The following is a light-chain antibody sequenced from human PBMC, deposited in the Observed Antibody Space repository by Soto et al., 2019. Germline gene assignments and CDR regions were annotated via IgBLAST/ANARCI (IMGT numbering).Light chain of an antibody. CDR1: QSVGTY. J-gene: IGKJ5*01. CDR2: DAS. V-gene: IGKV3-11*01. CDR3: QQRNSWPLT. Sequence: TQSPATLSLSPGERDTLSCRASQSVGTYLVWYQQRYGQPPSLLIYDASNRATDVLVRFSGSGSGTDFTLTISSLEPEDVAVYYCQQRNSWPLTFGQGTRLEIK.